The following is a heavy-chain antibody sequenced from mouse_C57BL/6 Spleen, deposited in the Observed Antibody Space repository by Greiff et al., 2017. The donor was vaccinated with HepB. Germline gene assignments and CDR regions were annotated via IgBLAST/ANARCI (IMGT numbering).Heavy chain of an antibody. J-gene: IGHJ2*01. CDR2: IFPGSGST. Sequence: QVQLKESGPELVKPGASVKISCKASGYTFTDYYINWVKQRPGQGLEWIGWIFPGSGSTYYNEKFKGKATLTVDKSSSTADMLLSSLTSEDSAVYFCARRARLLYYFDYWGQGTTLTVSS. CDR3: ARRARLLYYFDY. D-gene: IGHD3-1*01. V-gene: IGHV1-75*01. CDR1: GYTFTDYY.